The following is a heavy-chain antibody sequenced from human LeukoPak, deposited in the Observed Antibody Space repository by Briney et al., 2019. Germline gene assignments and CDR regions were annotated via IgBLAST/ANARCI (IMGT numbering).Heavy chain of an antibody. D-gene: IGHD3-22*01. CDR1: GGTFSSYA. CDR2: IIPILGIA. CDR3: ARGAVVNPYFDY. V-gene: IGHV1-69*04. Sequence: SVKVSCKASGGTFSSYAISWVRQAPGQGLEWMGRIIPILGIANYGQKFQGRVTITADKSTSTAYMELSSLRSEDTAVYYCARGAVVNPYFDYWGQGTLVTVSS. J-gene: IGHJ4*02.